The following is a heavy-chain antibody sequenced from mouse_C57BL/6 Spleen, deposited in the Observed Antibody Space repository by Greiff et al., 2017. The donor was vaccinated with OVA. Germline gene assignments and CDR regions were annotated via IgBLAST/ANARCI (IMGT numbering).Heavy chain of an antibody. V-gene: IGHV5-6*01. Sequence: EVKLMESGGDLVKPGGSLKLSCAASGFTFSSYGMSWVRQTPDKRLEWVATISSGGSYTYYPDSVKGRFTISRDNAKNTLYLQMSSLKSEDTAMYYCARHPNWYFDVWGTGTTVTVSS. CDR2: ISSGGSYT. CDR1: GFTFSSYG. J-gene: IGHJ1*03. CDR3: ARHPNWYFDV.